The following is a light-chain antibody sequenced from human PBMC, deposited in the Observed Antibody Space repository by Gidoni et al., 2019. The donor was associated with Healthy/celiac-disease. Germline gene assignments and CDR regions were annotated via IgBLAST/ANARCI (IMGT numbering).Light chain of an antibody. V-gene: IGKV3-11*01. J-gene: IGKJ5*01. CDR1: QSVSSY. CDR2: DAS. CDR3: QQRSNWPIT. Sequence: EIVLTHSPATLSLSPGERATLSCRASQSVSSYLAWYQQKPGQAPRLLIYDASNRATGLPARLSGSGSGTDFTITISRLETEDFEVYYCQQRSNWPITFGQGTRLEIK.